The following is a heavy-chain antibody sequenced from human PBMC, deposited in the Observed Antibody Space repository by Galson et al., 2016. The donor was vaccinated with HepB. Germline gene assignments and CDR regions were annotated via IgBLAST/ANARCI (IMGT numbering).Heavy chain of an antibody. CDR1: GFTVNSHG. V-gene: IGHV3-33*01. J-gene: IGHJ5*02. D-gene: IGHD3-3*01. CDR2: ICPDDANK. CDR3: VRDALGNGYYPDP. Sequence: SLRLSCAASGFTVNSHGMHWVRQAPGKWLEWVAIICPDDANKLYADSVKGRFDISRDNSKKTVYLQIITLRAADTAVYFCVRDALGNGYYPDPWGHGTLVIVAP.